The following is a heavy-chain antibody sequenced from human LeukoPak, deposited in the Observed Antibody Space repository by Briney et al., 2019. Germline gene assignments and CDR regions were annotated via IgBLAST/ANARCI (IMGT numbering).Heavy chain of an antibody. V-gene: IGHV3-23*01. CDR1: GFTFSSSA. J-gene: IGHJ4*02. CDR2: ISASGGST. CDR3: AGSSLVVAAPNYFDY. Sequence: GGSLRLSCAASGFTFSSSAMSWVRQVPGKGLEWVSGISASGGSTYYADSVRGRFTISRDNSKNTLYLQMNSLRAEDTAVYYCAGSSLVVAAPNYFDYWGQGTLVTVSS. D-gene: IGHD2-15*01.